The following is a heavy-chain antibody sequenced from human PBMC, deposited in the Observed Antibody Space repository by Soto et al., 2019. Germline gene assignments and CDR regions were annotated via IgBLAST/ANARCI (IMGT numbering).Heavy chain of an antibody. D-gene: IGHD5-18*01. CDR2: TGYTSKWYN. CDR1: GDSISTNNVA. J-gene: IGHJ4*02. V-gene: IGHV6-1*01. Sequence: QVQLQQSGPGLVKPSQTLSLTCAISGDSISTNNVAWNWIRQSPSGGLEWLGRTGYTSKWYNDYAVSVRSRITITPYTSKNQFSLQLNSVPLDDTAVYYCARGKYSAFDYWGQGTLVTVSS. CDR3: ARGKYSAFDY.